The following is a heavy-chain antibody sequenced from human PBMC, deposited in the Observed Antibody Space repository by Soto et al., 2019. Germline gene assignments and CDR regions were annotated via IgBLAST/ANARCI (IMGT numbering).Heavy chain of an antibody. V-gene: IGHV3-72*01. CDR2: TRNKANSYTT. CDR3: AREDDYYFDY. D-gene: IGHD1-1*01. Sequence: EVQLVESGGGLVQPGGSLRLSCAASGFTFSDHYMDWVRQAPGKGLEWVGRTRNKANSYTTEYAASVKGRFTISRDDSKNSLYLQMNSLKTEDTAVYYCAREDDYYFDYWGQGTLVTVSS. CDR1: GFTFSDHY. J-gene: IGHJ4*02.